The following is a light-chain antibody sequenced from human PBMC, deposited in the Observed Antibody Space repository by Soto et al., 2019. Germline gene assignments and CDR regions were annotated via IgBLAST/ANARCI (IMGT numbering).Light chain of an antibody. J-gene: IGKJ1*01. CDR1: QSVLYSSNNKNY. Sequence: DIVMTQSPDSLAVSLGERATINCKSSQSVLYSSNNKNYLAWYQQKPGQPPKLLIYWASTRESGVPDRFSGSGSGTDFTLTINSLHAEDVAVYYCQQYYSTPLTFGQGTKVEIK. CDR2: WAS. V-gene: IGKV4-1*01. CDR3: QQYYSTPLT.